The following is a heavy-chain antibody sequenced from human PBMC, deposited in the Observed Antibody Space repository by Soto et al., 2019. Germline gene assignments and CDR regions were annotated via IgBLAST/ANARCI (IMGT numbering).Heavy chain of an antibody. D-gene: IGHD3-22*01. V-gene: IGHV4-59*08. CDR3: ARLLYYYDSSGHYYPHYFDY. Sequence: SETLSLTCTVSGGSISSYYWSWIRQPPGKGLEWIGYIYYSGSTNYNPSLKSRVTISVDTSKNQFSLKLSSVTAADTAVYYRARLLYYYDSSGHYYPHYFDYWGQGTLVT. CDR1: GGSISSYY. CDR2: IYYSGST. J-gene: IGHJ4*02.